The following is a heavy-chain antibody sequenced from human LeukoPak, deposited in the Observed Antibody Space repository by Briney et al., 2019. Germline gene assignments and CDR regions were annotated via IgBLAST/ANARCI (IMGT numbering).Heavy chain of an antibody. D-gene: IGHD3-10*01. V-gene: IGHV4-30-2*01. J-gene: IGHJ5*02. CDR3: ARDSGGWFDP. Sequence: SQTLSLTCAVSGGSISSGGYSWSWIRQPPGKGLEWIGYIYHSGSTYYNPSLKSRVTISVDRSENQFSLKLSSVTAADTAVYYCARDSGGWFDPWGQGTLVTVSS. CDR1: GGSISSGGYS. CDR2: IYHSGST.